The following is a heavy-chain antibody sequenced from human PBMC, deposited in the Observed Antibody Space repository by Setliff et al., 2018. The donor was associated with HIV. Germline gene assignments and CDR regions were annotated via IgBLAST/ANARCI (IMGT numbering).Heavy chain of an antibody. CDR1: GGSISSSSYY. CDR3: ARLLSYSSSNWFDP. V-gene: IGHV4-39*01. D-gene: IGHD6-6*01. Sequence: LSLTCTVSGGSISSSSYYWGWIRQPPGKGLEWIGSIYYSGSTYYNPSLKSRVTISVDTSKNQFSLKLSSVTAADTAVYYCARLLSYSSSNWFDPWGQGTLVTV. J-gene: IGHJ5*02. CDR2: IYYSGST.